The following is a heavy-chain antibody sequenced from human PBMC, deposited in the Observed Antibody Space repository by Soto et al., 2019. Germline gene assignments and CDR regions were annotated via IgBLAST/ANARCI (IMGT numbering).Heavy chain of an antibody. Sequence: PGGSLRLSCVASGFSLSSHAVSWVRQTPEKGLEWVSSISDSGATSSYADFVKGRFTVSRDNSKNTLYLQMNSLRAEDTAVYYCARSIAAAGTPYFDYWGQGTLVTVSS. D-gene: IGHD6-13*01. CDR1: GFSLSSHA. CDR2: ISDSGATS. J-gene: IGHJ4*02. V-gene: IGHV3-23*01. CDR3: ARSIAAAGTPYFDY.